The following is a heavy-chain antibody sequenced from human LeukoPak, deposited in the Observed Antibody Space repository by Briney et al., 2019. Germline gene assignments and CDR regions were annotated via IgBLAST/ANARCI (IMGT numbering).Heavy chain of an antibody. CDR3: VYYCGRGSRSGSYFALVDY. Sequence: ASVKVSCKASGYTLTGYYMHWVRQAPGQGLEWMGRINPNNGVTKYAQKFQGRVTMNRDTSIRTAYMELSGLKSDDTAVDTAVYYCGRGSRSGSYFALVDYWGQGTLVTVSS. CDR2: INPNNGVT. J-gene: IGHJ4*02. V-gene: IGHV1-2*06. D-gene: IGHD1-26*01. CDR1: GYTLTGYY.